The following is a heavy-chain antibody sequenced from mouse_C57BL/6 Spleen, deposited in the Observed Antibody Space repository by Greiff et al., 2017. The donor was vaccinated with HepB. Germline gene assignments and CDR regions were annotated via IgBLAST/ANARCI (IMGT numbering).Heavy chain of an antibody. V-gene: IGHV5-17*01. J-gene: IGHJ1*03. CDR1: GFTFSDYG. Sequence: EVKLVESGEGLVKPGGSLKLSCAASGFTFSDYGMHWVRQAPEKGLEWVAYISSDSSTIYYADTVKGRFTISRDNAKNTLFLQMTSLRSEDTAMYYCARHYSNYGWYFDVWGTGTTVTVSS. CDR3: ARHYSNYGWYFDV. D-gene: IGHD2-5*01. CDR2: ISSDSSTI.